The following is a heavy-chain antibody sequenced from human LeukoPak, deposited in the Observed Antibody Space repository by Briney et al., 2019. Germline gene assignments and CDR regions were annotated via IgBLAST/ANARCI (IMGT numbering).Heavy chain of an antibody. CDR1: GYSISSGYY. V-gene: IGHV4-38-2*02. CDR3: ARGRHIVVVTATRDFDY. J-gene: IGHJ4*02. D-gene: IGHD2-21*02. CDR2: IYHGGST. Sequence: SETLSLTCTVSGYSISSGYYWGWIRQPPGKGLEWIGSIYHGGSTYYNPSLKSRVTISVDTSKNQFSLKLSSVTAADTAVYYCARGRHIVVVTATRDFDYWGQGTLVTVSS.